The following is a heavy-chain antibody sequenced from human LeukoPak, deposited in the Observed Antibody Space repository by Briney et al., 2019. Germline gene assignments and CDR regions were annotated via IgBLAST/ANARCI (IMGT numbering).Heavy chain of an antibody. D-gene: IGHD2-2*01. CDR2: ISSSGGAN. Sequence: GGSLRPSCAPSGFTLSDYYMSWIRQAPREGLWWVSYISSSGGANYYADSVRGRFTISRDNAKNPLNLQMNSLRAEDTAVYYGARDPIVVVPAAHYYYYGMDVWGQGTTVTVSS. V-gene: IGHV3-11*01. CDR3: ARDPIVVVPAAHYYYYGMDV. J-gene: IGHJ6*02. CDR1: GFTLSDYY.